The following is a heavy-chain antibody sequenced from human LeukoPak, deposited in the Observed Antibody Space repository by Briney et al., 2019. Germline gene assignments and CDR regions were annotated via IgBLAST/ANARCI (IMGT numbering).Heavy chain of an antibody. CDR1: GFTFSSYA. D-gene: IGHD3-10*01. CDR3: AKAPLWFGGEGYFDY. Sequence: GGSLRLSCAASGFTFSSYAMSWVRQAPGKGLEWVSAISGSGGSTYYADSVKGRFTISRDNSKNTLYLQMNSLRAEDTAVYYCAKAPLWFGGEGYFDYWGQGTLVTVSS. CDR2: ISGSGGST. V-gene: IGHV3-23*01. J-gene: IGHJ4*02.